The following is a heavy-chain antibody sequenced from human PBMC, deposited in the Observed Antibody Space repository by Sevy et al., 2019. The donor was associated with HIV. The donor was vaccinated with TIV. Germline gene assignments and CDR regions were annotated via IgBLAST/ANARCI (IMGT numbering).Heavy chain of an antibody. CDR1: GFTFSDYY. D-gene: IGHD2-15*01. CDR2: ISSSSSYT. Sequence: LGGSLRLSCAASGFTFSDYYMSWIRQAPGKGLEWVSYISSSSSYTNYADSVKGRFTISRDNAKNSLYLQMNSLRAEDTAVYYCARGDCSGGSCYADYWGQGTLVTVSS. CDR3: ARGDCSGGSCYADY. V-gene: IGHV3-11*06. J-gene: IGHJ4*02.